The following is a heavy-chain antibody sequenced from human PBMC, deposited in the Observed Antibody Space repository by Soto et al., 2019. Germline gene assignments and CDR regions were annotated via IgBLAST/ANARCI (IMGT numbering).Heavy chain of an antibody. J-gene: IGHJ6*02. Sequence: LEWMGRINSNGDSTTYERKFQGRVTMTSDTSTSTVYLELSSLRSGDTAVYYCARDFIDLIPGASKLGMDVWGQGTTVTVSS. CDR2: INSNGDST. V-gene: IGHV1-46*01. CDR3: ARDFIDLIPGASKLGMDV. D-gene: IGHD2-2*01.